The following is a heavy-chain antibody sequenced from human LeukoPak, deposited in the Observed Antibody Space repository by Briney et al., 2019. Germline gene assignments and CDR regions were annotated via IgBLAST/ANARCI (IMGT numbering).Heavy chain of an antibody. CDR3: ARDKYCSSSSCHFPNWFDP. CDR1: GGSISGYY. CDR2: MYTSGST. D-gene: IGHD2-2*01. J-gene: IGHJ5*02. V-gene: IGHV4-4*07. Sequence: KPSETLPLTCTVSGGSISGYYWSWIRQPAGKGLEWIGLMYTSGSTNDNPSPKSRVTMSVDTSKNQFSLKLSSVTAADTAVYYCARDKYCSSSSCHFPNWFDPWGQGTLVTVSS.